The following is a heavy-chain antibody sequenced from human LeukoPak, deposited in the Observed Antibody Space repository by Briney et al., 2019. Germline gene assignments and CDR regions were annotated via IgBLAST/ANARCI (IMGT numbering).Heavy chain of an antibody. CDR3: ARDRRPFYYGMDV. D-gene: IGHD6-6*01. CDR1: GYTFTSYY. J-gene: IGHJ6*02. CDR2: INPSGGST. Sequence: ASVKVSCKASGYTFTSYYMHWVRQAPGQGLEWMGIINPSGGSTSYAQKFQGRVTMTRDTSTSTVYMELSSLRSEDTAVYYCARDRRPFYYGMDVWGQGTTVTVS. V-gene: IGHV1-46*01.